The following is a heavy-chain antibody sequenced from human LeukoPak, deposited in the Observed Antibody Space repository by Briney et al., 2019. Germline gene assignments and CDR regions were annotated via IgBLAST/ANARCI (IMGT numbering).Heavy chain of an antibody. CDR3: ARSRLMWRSSIREPDY. J-gene: IGHJ4*02. CDR1: GGSISSGDYY. D-gene: IGHD6-6*01. V-gene: IGHV4-30-4*08. CDR2: IYYSGST. Sequence: KPSQTLSLTCTVSGGSISSGDYYWSWIRQPPGKGLEWIGYIYYSGSTYYNPSLKSRVTISVDTSKNQFSLKLSSVTAADTAVYYCARSRLMWRSSIREPDYWGQGTLVTVSS.